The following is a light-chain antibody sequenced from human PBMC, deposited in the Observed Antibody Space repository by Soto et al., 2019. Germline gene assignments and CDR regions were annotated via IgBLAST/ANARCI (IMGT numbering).Light chain of an antibody. Sequence: QSALTQPPSSSGSPGQSVAISCSGTSSDVGGYHYVSWYQQHPGKAPKLMIYDVNKRPSGVPDRCSGSKSGNTASLPVSGLQAEDEADYYCISYAGSNKPAFGGGTKLTVL. CDR3: ISYAGSNKPA. CDR2: DVN. J-gene: IGLJ2*01. V-gene: IGLV2-8*01. CDR1: SSDVGGYHY.